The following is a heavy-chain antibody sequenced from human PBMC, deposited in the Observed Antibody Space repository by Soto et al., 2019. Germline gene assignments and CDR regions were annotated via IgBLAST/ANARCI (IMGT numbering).Heavy chain of an antibody. Sequence: EVQLLESGGGLVQPGGSLRLSCAASGFAFSSYAMSWVRQAPGKGLEWVSSISGSTSGTYYADAVKGRFTISRDNSNNTLYLQMNSLSAEDTAVYYCAKDRGFIDRFDYGGQGALVTVSS. CDR3: AKDRGFIDRFDY. CDR2: ISGSTSGT. D-gene: IGHD3-16*02. J-gene: IGHJ4*02. V-gene: IGHV3-23*01. CDR1: GFAFSSYA.